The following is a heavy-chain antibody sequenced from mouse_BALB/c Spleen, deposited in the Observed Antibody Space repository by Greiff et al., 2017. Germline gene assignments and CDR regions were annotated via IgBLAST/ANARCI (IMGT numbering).Heavy chain of an antibody. CDR1: GYSFTSYW. CDR2: IYPGNSDT. CDR3: TRGPIYDGSNRYFDV. Sequence: VQLKESGTVLARPGASVKMSCKASGYSFTSYWMHWVKQRPGQGLEWIGAIYPGNSDTSYNQKFKGKAKLTAVTSASTAYMELSSLTNEDSAVYYCTRGPIYDGSNRYFDVWGAGTTVTVSS. V-gene: IGHV1-5*01. D-gene: IGHD1-1*01. J-gene: IGHJ1*01.